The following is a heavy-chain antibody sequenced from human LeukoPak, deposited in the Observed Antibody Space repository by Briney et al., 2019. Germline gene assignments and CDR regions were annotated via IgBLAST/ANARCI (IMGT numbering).Heavy chain of an antibody. CDR3: AKARWSYSFDY. CDR2: ISSSTYT. Sequence: PGGSLRLSCAASGFTFSDYYMSWIRQAPGKGLEWISYISSSTYTNYADSVKGRFTMSRDNSKNTLYLQMNSLRGDDTAVYYCAKARWSYSFDYWGQGTLVTVSS. D-gene: IGHD1-26*01. J-gene: IGHJ4*02. V-gene: IGHV3-11*05. CDR1: GFTFSDYY.